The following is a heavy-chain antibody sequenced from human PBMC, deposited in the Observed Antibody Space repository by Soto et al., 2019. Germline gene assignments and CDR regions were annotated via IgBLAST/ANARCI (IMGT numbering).Heavy chain of an antibody. J-gene: IGHJ2*01. CDR3: AKGRGGQQATWYFDL. CDR1: GFTFSGYA. V-gene: IGHV3-23*01. Sequence: EVQLLESGGGLVQPGGSLRLSCAASGFTFSGYAMSWVRQAPGKGLKWVSTVTTGGGGGTYYADSVRGRLTISRDNSKNTLYLQMNSLRAEDSAVSYCAKGRGGQQATWYFDLWCRGTLVTVSS. CDR2: TTGGGGGT.